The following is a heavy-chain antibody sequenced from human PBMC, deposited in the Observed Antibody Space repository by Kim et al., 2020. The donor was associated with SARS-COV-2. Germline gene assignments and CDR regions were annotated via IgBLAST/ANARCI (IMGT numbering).Heavy chain of an antibody. J-gene: IGHJ5*02. CDR2: IYYSGST. CDR3: ARGTLYCSSTSCYINWFDP. Sequence: SETLSLTCTVSGGSISSYYWSWIRQPPGKGLEWIGYIYYSGSTNYNPSLKSRVTISVDTSKNQFSLKLSSVTAADTAVYYCARGTLYCSSTSCYINWFDPWGQGTLVTVSS. V-gene: IGHV4-59*13. CDR1: GGSISSYY. D-gene: IGHD2-2*02.